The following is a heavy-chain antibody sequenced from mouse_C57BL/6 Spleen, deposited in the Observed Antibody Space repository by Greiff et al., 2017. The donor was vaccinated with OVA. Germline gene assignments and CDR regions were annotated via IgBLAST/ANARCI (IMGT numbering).Heavy chain of an antibody. CDR3: ARKAYYCDDLFAY. CDR2: INPSSGGT. V-gene: IGHV1-42*01. J-gene: IGHJ3*01. CDR1: GYSFTGYY. D-gene: IGHD2-9*01. Sequence: VQLQQSGPELVKPGASVKISCKASGYSFTGYYIEWVKQSPENSLEWIGEINPSSGGTTYNQKFKGKATLTVDKSSNTAYMQLRSLTSEDSAVYYCARKAYYCDDLFAYWGQGTLVTVSA.